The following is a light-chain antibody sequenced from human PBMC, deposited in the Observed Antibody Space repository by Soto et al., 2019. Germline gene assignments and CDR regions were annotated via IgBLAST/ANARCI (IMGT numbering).Light chain of an antibody. V-gene: IGKV3-11*01. CDR1: QSLSSY. CDR2: DAS. CDR3: QQRSNWLT. J-gene: IGKJ4*01. Sequence: EIVLTQSPANLSLSPGERATLSCRASQSLSSYLAWYQQKPGQAPRLLIYDASNRATGIPARFSGSGSGTDFTLTISSLAPEDFAVYYCQQRSNWLTFGGGTKVEIK.